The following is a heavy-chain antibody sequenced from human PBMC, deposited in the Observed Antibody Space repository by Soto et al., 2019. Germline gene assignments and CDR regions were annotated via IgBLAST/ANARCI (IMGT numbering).Heavy chain of an antibody. V-gene: IGHV6-1*01. D-gene: IGHD1-1*01. CDR2: TYYRSKWYN. J-gene: IGHJ6*03. CDR1: GDSVSSNSVA. Sequence: SQTLSLTCAISGDSVSSNSVAWNWIRQSPSRGLEWLGRTYYRSKWYNDYAVSVKSRITINPDTSKNQFSLQLNSVTPEDTAEYYCARSLYDTNYYYYYMDVWGKGTTVTVSS. CDR3: ARSLYDTNYYYYYMDV.